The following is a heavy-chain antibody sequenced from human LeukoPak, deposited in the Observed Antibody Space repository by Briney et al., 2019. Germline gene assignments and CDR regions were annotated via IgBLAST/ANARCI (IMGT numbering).Heavy chain of an antibody. CDR1: GYTFTGYY. D-gene: IGHD3-9*01. V-gene: IGHV1-2*02. CDR2: INPNIGGT. Sequence: ASVTVSCKASGYTFTGYYMHWVRQAPGQGLYWMRWINPNIGGTNYAQKFQGRVTMTRDTSISTAYMELSRLRSDDTAVYYCARTWGRYFDWLPIQDNGEFDYWGQGTLVTVSS. CDR3: ARTWGRYFDWLPIQDNGEFDY. J-gene: IGHJ4*02.